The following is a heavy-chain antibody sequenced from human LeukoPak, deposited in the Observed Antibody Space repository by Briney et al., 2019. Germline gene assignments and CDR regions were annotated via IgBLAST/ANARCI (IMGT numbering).Heavy chain of an antibody. D-gene: IGHD3-3*01. CDR2: ISGSGGTT. CDR3: WYDFWSGYPFSGFDP. V-gene: IGHV3-23*01. CDR1: GFTFSNNG. J-gene: IGHJ5*02. Sequence: PGGSLRLSCAASGFTFSNNGMSWVRQAPGKGLEWVSGISGSGGTTYYADSVKGRFTISRDNAKNSLYLQMNSLRAEDTAVYYCWYDFWSGYPFSGFDPWGQGTLVTVSS.